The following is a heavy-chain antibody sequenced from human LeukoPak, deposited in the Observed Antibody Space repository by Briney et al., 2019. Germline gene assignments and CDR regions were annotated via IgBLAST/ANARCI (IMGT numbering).Heavy chain of an antibody. D-gene: IGHD1-1*01. CDR3: VRTPRGTRSPDV. CDR1: GGSISSYY. Sequence: PSETLSLTCTVSGGSISSYYWSWIRQPPGKGLEWIGYIYYSGSTNYNPSLKSRVTISVDTSKNQFSLKLSSVTAADTAVYYCVRTPRGTRSPDVWGQGTTVTVSS. J-gene: IGHJ6*02. CDR2: IYYSGST. V-gene: IGHV4-59*01.